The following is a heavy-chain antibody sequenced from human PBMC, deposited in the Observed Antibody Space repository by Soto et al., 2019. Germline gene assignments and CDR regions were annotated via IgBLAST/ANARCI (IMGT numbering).Heavy chain of an antibody. D-gene: IGHD5-12*01. CDR2: ISYSGRT. J-gene: IGHJ4*02. CDR3: ARHESSGYDPGDN. CDR1: GDSISSSTYY. V-gene: IGHV4-39*01. Sequence: TSETLSLTCIVSGDSISSSTYYWGWIRQPPGKGLEWIGSISYSGRTFYNPSLKSRVTISVDTSKTQFSLKLNSVTAADTAVYYCARHESSGYDPGDNWGQGTLVTVSS.